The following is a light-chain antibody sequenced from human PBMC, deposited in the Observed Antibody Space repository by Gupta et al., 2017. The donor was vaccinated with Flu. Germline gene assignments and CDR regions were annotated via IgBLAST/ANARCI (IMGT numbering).Light chain of an antibody. CDR2: DAR. CDR3: CSYAGSDLYV. Sequence: QSALTQPASVSGPPGQSITISCTGTSSDVGRFNVVSWYQQHPGKAPKLIIYDARKRPSGVSNRFSGAKSGNTASLTISGLQAEDEADYFCCSYAGSDLYVFGTGTAVTIL. J-gene: IGLJ1*01. CDR1: SSDVGRFNV. V-gene: IGLV2-23*01.